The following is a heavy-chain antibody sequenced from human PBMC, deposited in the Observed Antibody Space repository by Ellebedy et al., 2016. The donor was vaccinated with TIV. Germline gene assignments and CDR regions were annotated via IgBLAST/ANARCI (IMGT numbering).Heavy chain of an antibody. J-gene: IGHJ4*02. CDR2: MSFDGTTK. CDR1: GFNFRNFD. V-gene: IGHV3-30*18. Sequence: GGSLRLSXAASGFNFRNFDLHWVRQAPGKGLEWVSVMSFDGTTKYYADSVKGRFTISRDTSKNTLYLQMDTLRTEDTAVYYCAKGPGTAGFFEYWGQGTLVTVSS. D-gene: IGHD1-14*01. CDR3: AKGPGTAGFFEY.